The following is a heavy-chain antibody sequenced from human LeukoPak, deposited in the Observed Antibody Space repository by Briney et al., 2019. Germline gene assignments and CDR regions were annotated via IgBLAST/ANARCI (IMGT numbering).Heavy chain of an antibody. CDR2: IYSSGTT. J-gene: IGHJ5*02. CDR3: AKMDPTDWFDP. V-gene: IGHV4-4*07. D-gene: IGHD4-11*01. Sequence: PSETLSLTCTVSGGSISSSSWTWIRQPAGKGLEWIGRIYSSGTTNYSPSLKSRVTISVDTSKNQFSLRLSSVTAADTAVYYCAKMDPTDWFDPWGQGTLVTVSS. CDR1: GGSISSSS.